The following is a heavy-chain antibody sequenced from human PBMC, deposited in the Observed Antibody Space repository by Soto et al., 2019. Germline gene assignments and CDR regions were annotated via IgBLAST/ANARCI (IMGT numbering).Heavy chain of an antibody. CDR3: ALSNPFLYSSGWYGR. V-gene: IGHV3-43*01. CDR1: GFTFDDYT. CDR2: ISWDGGST. D-gene: IGHD6-19*01. J-gene: IGHJ4*02. Sequence: EVQLVESGGVVVQPGGSLRLSCAASGFTFDDYTMHWVRQAPGKGLEWVSLISWDGGSTYYADSVKGRFTISRDNSKNSLYLQMNSLRTEDTALYYCALSNPFLYSSGWYGRWGQGTLVTVSS.